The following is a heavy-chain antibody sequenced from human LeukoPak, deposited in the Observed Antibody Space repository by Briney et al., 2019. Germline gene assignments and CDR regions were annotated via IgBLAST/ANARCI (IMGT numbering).Heavy chain of an antibody. V-gene: IGHV1-24*01. CDR2: FDPEDGET. Sequence: ASVKVSCKVSGYTLTELSMHWVRQAPGKGLEWMGGFDPEDGETIYAQKFQGRVTMTEDTSTDTAYMELSSLRSEDTAVYYCATIKQGYSSSWRYTNYYYYYMDVWGKGTTVTVSS. D-gene: IGHD6-13*01. CDR3: ATIKQGYSSSWRYTNYYYYYMDV. CDR1: GYTLTELS. J-gene: IGHJ6*03.